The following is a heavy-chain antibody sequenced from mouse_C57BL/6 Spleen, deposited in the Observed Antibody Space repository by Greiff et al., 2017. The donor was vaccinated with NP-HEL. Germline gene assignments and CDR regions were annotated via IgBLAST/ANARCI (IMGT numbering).Heavy chain of an antibody. CDR1: GFTFSSYA. Sequence: EVKLMASGGGLVKPGGSLKLSCAASGFTFSSYAMSWVRQTPEKRLEWVATISDGGSYTYYPDNVKGRFTISRDNAKNNLYLQMSHLKSEDTAMYYCASLNWDRFAYWGQGTLVTVSA. J-gene: IGHJ3*01. V-gene: IGHV5-4*03. CDR3: ASLNWDRFAY. D-gene: IGHD4-1*01. CDR2: ISDGGSYT.